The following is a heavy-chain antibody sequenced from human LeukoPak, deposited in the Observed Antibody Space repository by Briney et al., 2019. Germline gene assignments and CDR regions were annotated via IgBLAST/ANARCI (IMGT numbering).Heavy chain of an antibody. D-gene: IGHD2-15*01. V-gene: IGHV3-11*01. CDR1: GFTLSDYY. CDR3: AREGTVEAATYDAFDI. CDR2: ISSSGSTI. Sequence: GGSLRLSCAASGFTLSDYYMSWIRQAPGKGLEWVSYISSSGSTIYYTDSVRGRFTISRDNAKNSLYLQMNTLRAEDTAVYYCAREGTVEAATYDAFDIWGQGTMVTVSS. J-gene: IGHJ3*02.